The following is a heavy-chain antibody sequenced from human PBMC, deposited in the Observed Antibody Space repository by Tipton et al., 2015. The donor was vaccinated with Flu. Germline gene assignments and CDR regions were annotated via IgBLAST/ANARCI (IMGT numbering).Heavy chain of an antibody. D-gene: IGHD3-22*01. J-gene: IGHJ4*02. CDR2: IYPGDSDT. V-gene: IGHV5-51*03. Sequence: QLVQSGAEVKKPGESLKISCKVSRYIFTNYWIGWVRQMPGKGLEWMGIIYPGDSDTRYSPSFQGQVTISADKSISTAYLQWSSLRASDTAMYYCARRGYYDSSGYFDYWGQGSLVTVSS. CDR1: RYIFTNYW. CDR3: ARRGYYDSSGYFDY.